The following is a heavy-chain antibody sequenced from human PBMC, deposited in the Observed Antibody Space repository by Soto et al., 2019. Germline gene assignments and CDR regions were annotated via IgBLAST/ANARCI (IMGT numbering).Heavy chain of an antibody. CDR2: INPNSGGT. J-gene: IGHJ3*02. V-gene: IGHV1-2*02. D-gene: IGHD3-10*02. CDR1: GYTFTGYY. CDR3: AKNLLATMSDAFDI. Sequence: ASVKVSCKASGYTFTGYYMHWARQAPGQGLEWMGWINPNSGGTNYAQNFQGRVTMTRDTSISTAYMELSRLRSDDTAVYYCAKNLLATMSDAFDIWGQGTMVTVSS.